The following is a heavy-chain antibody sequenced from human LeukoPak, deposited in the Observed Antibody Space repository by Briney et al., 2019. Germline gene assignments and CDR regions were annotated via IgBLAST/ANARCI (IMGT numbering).Heavy chain of an antibody. CDR3: AKANLRYFDWLLSAFDY. D-gene: IGHD3-9*01. CDR2: ISGTGGST. J-gene: IGHJ4*02. Sequence: GGSLRLSCAASGFTFSSYAMSWVRQAPGKGLEWVSAISGTGGSTYYADSAKGRFTISRDNSKNTLFLQMNSLRAEDTAVYYCAKANLRYFDWLLSAFDYWGQGTLVTVSS. CDR1: GFTFSSYA. V-gene: IGHV3-23*01.